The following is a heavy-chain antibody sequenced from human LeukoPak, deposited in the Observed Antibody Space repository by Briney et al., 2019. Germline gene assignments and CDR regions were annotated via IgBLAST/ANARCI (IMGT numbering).Heavy chain of an antibody. V-gene: IGHV4-38-2*02. D-gene: IGHD1-26*01. CDR1: GYSTSSGYY. CDR3: AREKVGARGEFDY. J-gene: IGHJ4*02. CDR2: IYHSGST. Sequence: SETLSLTCTVSGYSTSSGYYWGWIRQPPGKGLEWIGSIYHSGSTYYNPSLKSRVTISVDTSKNQFSLKLSSVTAADTAVYYCAREKVGARGEFDYWGQGTLVTVSS.